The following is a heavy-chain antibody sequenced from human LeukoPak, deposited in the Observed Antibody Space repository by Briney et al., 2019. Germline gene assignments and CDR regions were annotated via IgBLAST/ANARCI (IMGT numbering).Heavy chain of an antibody. V-gene: IGHV1-2*06. CDR2: INPNSGGT. J-gene: IGHJ4*02. D-gene: IGHD3-22*01. CDR3: ARVYDSSGYYPYFDY. Sequence: ASVKVSCKASGYTLTDYYMYWVRQAPGQGLEWMGRINPNSGGTNYAQKFQGRVTMTRDTSISTVYMELSRLRSDDTAVYYCARVYDSSGYYPYFDYWGQGTLVTVSS. CDR1: GYTLTDYY.